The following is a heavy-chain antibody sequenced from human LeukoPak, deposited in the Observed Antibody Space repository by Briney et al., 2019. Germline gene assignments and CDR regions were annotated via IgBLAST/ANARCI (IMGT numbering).Heavy chain of an antibody. J-gene: IGHJ4*02. CDR1: GFTFSNYA. V-gene: IGHV3-21*01. CDR3: ARGHYDVLAASYKWTPDY. Sequence: GGSLRLSCVASGFTFSNYAMNWVRQAPGKGLEWVSSITSGGDYIYYADSVKGRFTTSRDNAKNSLSLQLNSLRVEDTAVYYCARGHYDVLAASYKWTPDYWGQGTLVTVSS. CDR2: ITSGGDYI. D-gene: IGHD3-9*01.